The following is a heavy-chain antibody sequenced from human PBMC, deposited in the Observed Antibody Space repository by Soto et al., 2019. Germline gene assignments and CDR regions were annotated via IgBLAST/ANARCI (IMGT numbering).Heavy chain of an antibody. D-gene: IGHD2-15*01. CDR2: INTSGGNT. CDR3: VWSCTGGSCYDY. V-gene: IGHV1-46*01. Sequence: SVKVSCKAAGYTFTSYYMHWVRQAPGQGLEWMGIINTSGGNTSYQQKFQGRVTMTRDTSTTTAYMELRSLTSDDTAVYYCVWSCTGGSCYDYWGQGTLVTVSS. CDR1: GYTFTSYY. J-gene: IGHJ4*02.